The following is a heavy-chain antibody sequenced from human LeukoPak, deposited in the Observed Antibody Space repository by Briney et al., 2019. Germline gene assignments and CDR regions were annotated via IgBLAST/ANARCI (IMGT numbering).Heavy chain of an antibody. Sequence: GGSLRLSCAASGFTFSSYWMSWVRHAPGKGLEWVANIKQDGSEKYYVDSVKGRFTISRDNAKNSLYLQMNSLRAEDTAVYYCAMGSGRYHGDTQNWFDPWGQGTLVTVSS. CDR2: IKQDGSEK. CDR1: GFTFSSYW. D-gene: IGHD4-17*01. V-gene: IGHV3-7*01. J-gene: IGHJ5*02. CDR3: AMGSGRYHGDTQNWFDP.